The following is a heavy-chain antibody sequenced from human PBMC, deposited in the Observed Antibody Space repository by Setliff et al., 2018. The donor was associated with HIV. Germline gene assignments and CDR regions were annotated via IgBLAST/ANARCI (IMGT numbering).Heavy chain of an antibody. J-gene: IGHJ4*02. V-gene: IGHV4-59*12. Sequence: SETLSLTCTVSGDSIRNDYWTWIRQSPEKGLEWIASIPYSGGTNHNPSLMGRVTMSLDVSKNQISLRLRSVVAADTAVYYCASGHEWLRNWGQGTLVTVSS. D-gene: IGHD5-12*01. CDR3: ASGHEWLRN. CDR1: GDSIRNDY. CDR2: IPYSGGT.